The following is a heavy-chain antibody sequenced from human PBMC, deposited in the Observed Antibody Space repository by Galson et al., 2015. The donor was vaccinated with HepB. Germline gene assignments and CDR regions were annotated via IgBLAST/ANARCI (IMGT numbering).Heavy chain of an antibody. CDR1: SGSISSGSYY. J-gene: IGHJ6*03. CDR3: ARDARKPQLLYPYYYYYYYMDV. V-gene: IGHV4-61*02. CDR2: ICTSGST. Sequence: TLSLTCTVSSGSISSGSYYWSWIRQPAGKGLEWIGRICTSGSTNYNPSLKSRVTMSVDTSKNQFSLKLSSVTAADTAVYYCARDARKPQLLYPYYYYYYYMDVWGKGTTVTVSS. D-gene: IGHD2-2*02.